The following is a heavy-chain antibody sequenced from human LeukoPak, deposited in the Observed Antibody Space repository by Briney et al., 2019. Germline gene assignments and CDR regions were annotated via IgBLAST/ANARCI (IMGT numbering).Heavy chain of an antibody. CDR1: GFTFSSYA. J-gene: IGHJ4*02. CDR2: ISDGVGKT. V-gene: IGHV3-23*01. CDR3: AKEGAAAGLPYFDC. Sequence: GGSLRLSCAASGFTFSSYAMSWVRHTPGKGLQWVSGISDGVGKTYYADSVKGRFTISRDNSKNTLYLQMDSLRAEDTAVYYCAKEGAAAGLPYFDCWGQGTLLTVSS. D-gene: IGHD6-13*01.